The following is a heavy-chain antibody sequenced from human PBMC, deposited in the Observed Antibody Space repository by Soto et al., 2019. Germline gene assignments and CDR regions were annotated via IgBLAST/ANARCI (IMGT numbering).Heavy chain of an antibody. V-gene: IGHV2-5*02. D-gene: IGHD3-22*01. CDR1: GFSLSTAGVG. Sequence: SGPTLVNPTQTLTLTCTFSGFSLSTAGVGVGWIRQPPEKALEWLALIYWDDGKRYSPSLEGRVSITKDTSKNQVVLTMTNMDPVDTATYYCAHYYYYKSGYSRLFDYWGPGTLVTVSS. J-gene: IGHJ4*02. CDR2: IYWDDGK. CDR3: AHYYYYKSGYSRLFDY.